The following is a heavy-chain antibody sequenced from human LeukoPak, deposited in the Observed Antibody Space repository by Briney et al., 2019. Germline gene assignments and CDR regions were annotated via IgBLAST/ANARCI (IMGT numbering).Heavy chain of an antibody. CDR2: ISSSGSTI. CDR3: ARDDGYCSSTSCYLTYGMDV. Sequence: PGGSLRLSCAASGFTFSDYYMSWIRQAPGKGLEWVSYISSSGSTIYYADSVKGRFTTSRDNAKNSLYLQMNSLRAEDTAVYYCARDDGYCSSTSCYLTYGMDVWGQGTTVTVSS. V-gene: IGHV3-11*01. CDR1: GFTFSDYY. J-gene: IGHJ6*02. D-gene: IGHD2-2*01.